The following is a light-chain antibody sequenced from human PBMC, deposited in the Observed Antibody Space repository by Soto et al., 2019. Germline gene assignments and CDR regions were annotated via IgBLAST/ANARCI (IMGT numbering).Light chain of an antibody. Sequence: NFMLTQPHSVSGSPGKTVTISCTRSSGSIASNYVQWYQQRPGSSPTTVIYEDNQRPSGVPDRFSGSIDSSSNSASLTSSGLETEDEADYYCQSYDATNQVFGGGTKVTVL. CDR3: QSYDATNQV. J-gene: IGLJ3*02. V-gene: IGLV6-57*01. CDR2: EDN. CDR1: SGSIASNY.